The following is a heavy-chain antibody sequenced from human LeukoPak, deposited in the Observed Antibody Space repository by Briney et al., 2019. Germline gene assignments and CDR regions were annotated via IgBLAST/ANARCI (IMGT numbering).Heavy chain of an antibody. CDR2: ISSSGSTI. V-gene: IGHV3-48*03. CDR3: ARALRIYYYFDY. D-gene: IGHD1-26*01. CDR1: GFTFSSYE. J-gene: IGHJ4*02. Sequence: GGSLRLSCAASGFTFSSYEMNWVRQAPGKGLEWVSYISSSGSTIYYADSVKGRFTISRDNSKNTLYLQMNSLRAEDTAVYYCARALRIYYYFDYWGQGTLVTVSS.